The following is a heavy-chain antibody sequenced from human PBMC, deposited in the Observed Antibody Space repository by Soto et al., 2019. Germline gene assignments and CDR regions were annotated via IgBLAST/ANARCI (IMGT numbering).Heavy chain of an antibody. J-gene: IGHJ4*02. Sequence: GGSLRLSCAASGFTFSSYSMNWVRQAPGKGLEWVSYISSSSSTIYYADSVKGRFTISRDNAKNSLYLQMNSLRAEDTAVYYCVRDSGYSYGIFDYCGQGTLVTVSS. V-gene: IGHV3-48*01. CDR3: VRDSGYSYGIFDY. D-gene: IGHD5-18*01. CDR2: ISSSSSTI. CDR1: GFTFSSYS.